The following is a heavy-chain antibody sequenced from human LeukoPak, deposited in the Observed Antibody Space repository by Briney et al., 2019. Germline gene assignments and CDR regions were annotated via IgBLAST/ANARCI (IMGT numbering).Heavy chain of an antibody. V-gene: IGHV1-2*02. Sequence: ASVKVSFKASGYTFTGYYMHWVRQAPGQGREWMGWINPNRGDADSRQKFQDRVTMTRDTPINTVYMTLKRLRYDDTAVYYCARGPLEYCSGGSCYSGRNWCDPWGQGTLVTVSS. D-gene: IGHD2-15*01. CDR3: ARGPLEYCSGGSCYSGRNWCDP. CDR2: INPNRGDA. J-gene: IGHJ5*02. CDR1: GYTFTGYY.